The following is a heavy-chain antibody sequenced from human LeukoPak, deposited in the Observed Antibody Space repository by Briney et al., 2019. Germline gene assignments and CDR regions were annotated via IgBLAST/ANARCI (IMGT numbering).Heavy chain of an antibody. J-gene: IGHJ4*02. CDR2: ISSSSSTI. CDR3: ARDFFMTPDY. D-gene: IGHD3-16*01. Sequence: GGSLRLSCAASGFTFSSYSMNWVRQAPGKGLEWVSYISSSSSTIYYADSVKGRFTIPRDNAKNSLHLQMNSLRAEDTAVYYCARDFFMTPDYWGQGTLVTVSS. V-gene: IGHV3-48*01. CDR1: GFTFSSYS.